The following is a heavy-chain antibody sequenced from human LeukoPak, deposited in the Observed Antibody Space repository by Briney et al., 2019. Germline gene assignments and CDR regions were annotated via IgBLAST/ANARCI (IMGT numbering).Heavy chain of an antibody. CDR1: GGSISSHY. J-gene: IGHJ6*03. V-gene: IGHV4-59*11. CDR2: IYYSGST. CDR3: ARDSGSYSRGLVRAYYMDV. D-gene: IGHD1-26*01. Sequence: PSETLSLTCTVSGGSISSHYWSWIRQPPGKGLEWIGYIYYSGSTNYNPSLKSRVTISVDTSKNQFSLKLRSVTAADTAVYYCARDSGSYSRGLVRAYYMDVWGKGTTVTVSS.